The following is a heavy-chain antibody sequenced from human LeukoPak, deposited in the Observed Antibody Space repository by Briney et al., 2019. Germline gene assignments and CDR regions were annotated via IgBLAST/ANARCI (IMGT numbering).Heavy chain of an antibody. D-gene: IGHD3-22*01. V-gene: IGHV4-34*01. CDR1: GGSFSGYY. CDR3: ARGRYYYDSSGYWYYFDY. Sequence: PSETLSLTXAVYGGSFSGYYWSWIRQPPGKGLEWIGEINHSGSTNYNPSLKSRVTISVDTSKNQFSLKLSSVTAADTAVYYCARGRYYYDSSGYWYYFDYWGQGTLVTVSS. J-gene: IGHJ4*02. CDR2: INHSGST.